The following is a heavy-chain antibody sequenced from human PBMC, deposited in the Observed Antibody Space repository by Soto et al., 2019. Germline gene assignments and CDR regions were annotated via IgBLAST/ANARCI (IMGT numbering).Heavy chain of an antibody. D-gene: IGHD2-15*01. CDR2: IYYSGST. CDR3: ARHEYIVVVVASPENWFDP. CDR1: GGSISSSSYY. V-gene: IGHV4-39*01. J-gene: IGHJ5*02. Sequence: SETLSLTCTVSGGSISSSSYYWGWIRQPPGKGLEWIGSIYYSGSTYYNPSLKSRVTISVDTSKNQFSLKLSSVTAADTAVYYCARHEYIVVVVASPENWFDPWGQGTLVTVSS.